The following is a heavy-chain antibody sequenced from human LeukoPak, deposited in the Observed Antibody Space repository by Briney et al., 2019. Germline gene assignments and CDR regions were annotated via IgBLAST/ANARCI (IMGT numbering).Heavy chain of an antibody. D-gene: IGHD3-22*01. CDR2: IKQDGSEK. V-gene: IGHV3-7*01. CDR3: ASDSSGYYL. CDR1: GFTFNTYS. J-gene: IGHJ4*02. Sequence: GGSLRLSCAASGFTFNTYSMNWVRQAPGKGLEWVANIKQDGSEKYYVDSVKGRFTISRDNAKNSLYLQMNSLRAEDTAVYYCASDSSGYYLWGQGTLVTVSS.